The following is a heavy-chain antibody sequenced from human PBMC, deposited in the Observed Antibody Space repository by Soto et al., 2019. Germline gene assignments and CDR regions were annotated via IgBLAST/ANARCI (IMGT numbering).Heavy chain of an antibody. CDR2: ISYDGSNK. D-gene: IGHD6-13*01. Sequence: GGSLRLSCAASGFSFSSYAMHWVRQAPGKGLEWVAIISYDGSNKYYADSVKGRFTISRDNSKNTLYLQMNSLRAEDTAVYYCARDVYSSSWAYFDYWGQGTLVTVSS. J-gene: IGHJ4*02. CDR1: GFSFSSYA. V-gene: IGHV3-30-3*01. CDR3: ARDVYSSSWAYFDY.